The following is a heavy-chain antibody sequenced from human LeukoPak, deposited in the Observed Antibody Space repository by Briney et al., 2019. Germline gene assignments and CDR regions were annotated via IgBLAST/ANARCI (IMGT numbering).Heavy chain of an antibody. J-gene: IGHJ6*02. CDR1: GGSISSYY. Sequence: SETLSLTCTVSGGSISSYYWSWIRQPPGKGLEWIGYIYYSGSTNYNPSLKSRVTISVDTSKNQFSLKLSSVTAADTAVYYCARSYYDILTGTPNYYGMDVWGQGTTVTVSS. CDR3: ARSYYDILTGTPNYYGMDV. V-gene: IGHV4-59*01. D-gene: IGHD3-9*01. CDR2: IYYSGST.